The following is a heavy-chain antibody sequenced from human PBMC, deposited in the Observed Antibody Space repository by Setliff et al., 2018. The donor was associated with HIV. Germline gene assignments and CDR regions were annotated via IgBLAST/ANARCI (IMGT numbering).Heavy chain of an antibody. CDR3: ARGVGIGGNWFDP. Sequence: LSLTCAVSGYSVSSGYYWAWIRQAPGKGLQWIGQMYYTGTTDYNPSLSSRVTISQDKSRNQFSLKLTSVTATDTAIYYCARGVGIGGNWFDPWGQGIMVTVSS. J-gene: IGHJ5*02. CDR1: GYSVSSGYY. V-gene: IGHV4-38-2*01. D-gene: IGHD2-15*01. CDR2: MYYTGTT.